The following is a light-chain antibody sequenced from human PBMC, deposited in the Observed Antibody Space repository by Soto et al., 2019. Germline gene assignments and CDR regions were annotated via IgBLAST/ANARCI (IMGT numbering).Light chain of an antibody. CDR1: QSVSSSY. CDR2: DTS. V-gene: IGKV3D-20*02. Sequence: EIVMTQSPATLSVSPGERATLSCRASQSVSSSYLAWYQQKPGQAPRLLIYDTSNRVTGVPARFSGSGSGTDFTLSISSLEPEDFAVYYCQQRSNWPPITFGQGTRLE. J-gene: IGKJ5*01. CDR3: QQRSNWPPIT.